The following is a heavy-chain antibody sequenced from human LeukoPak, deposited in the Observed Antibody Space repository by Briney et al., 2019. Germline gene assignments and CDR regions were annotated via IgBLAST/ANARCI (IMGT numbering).Heavy chain of an antibody. V-gene: IGHV1-18*01. CDR2: ISAYNGNT. Sequence: ASVKVSCKASGYTFTSYGISWVRQAPGQGLEWMAWISAYNGNTDYAQNLRGRVTMTTDTSTSTAYMELRSLISDDTAVYYCARDSVDGSGTYYNDSPDYWGQGTLVTVSS. CDR1: GYTFTSYG. CDR3: ARDSVDGSGTYYNDSPDY. D-gene: IGHD3-10*01. J-gene: IGHJ4*02.